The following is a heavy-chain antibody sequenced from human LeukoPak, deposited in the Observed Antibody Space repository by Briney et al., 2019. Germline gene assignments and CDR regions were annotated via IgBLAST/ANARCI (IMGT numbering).Heavy chain of an antibody. CDR3: ASRDGYNLPY. J-gene: IGHJ4*02. V-gene: IGHV4-34*01. CDR1: GGSFSGYY. CDR2: INHSGST. D-gene: IGHD5-24*01. Sequence: KNSETLSLTCAVYGGSFSGYYWSWIRQPPGKGLEWIGEINHSGSTNYNPSLKSRVTISVDTSKNQFSLKLSSVTAADTAVYYCASRDGYNLPYWGQGTLVTVSS.